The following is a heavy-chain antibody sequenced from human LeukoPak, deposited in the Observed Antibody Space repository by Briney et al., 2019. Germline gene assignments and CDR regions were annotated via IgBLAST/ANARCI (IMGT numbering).Heavy chain of an antibody. J-gene: IGHJ6*03. Sequence: SETLSLTCTVSGGSISSSSYYWGWIRQPPGKGLEWIGSIYYSGSTYYNPSLKSRVTISVDTSKNQFSLKLSSVTAADTAVYYCARAKPGIAVAGIRYYYYYYMDVWGKGTTVTVSS. CDR3: ARAKPGIAVAGIRYYYYYYMDV. CDR1: GGSISSSSYY. D-gene: IGHD6-19*01. CDR2: IYYSGST. V-gene: IGHV4-39*07.